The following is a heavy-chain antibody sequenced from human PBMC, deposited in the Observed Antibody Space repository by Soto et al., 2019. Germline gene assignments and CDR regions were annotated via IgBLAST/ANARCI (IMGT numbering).Heavy chain of an antibody. CDR3: ARDRLSPYDLLAGYRFYGMDV. D-gene: IGHD3-9*01. CDR1: GFTFNTYE. J-gene: IGHJ6*02. V-gene: IGHV3-48*03. Sequence: GGSLRLSCAASGFTFNTYEMNWVRQAPGKGLEWVSYISSSGISTIYYADSVKGRFTISRDNAKKSLYLQMNSLRAEDTAVYYCARDRLSPYDLLAGYRFYGMDVWGRGTTVTVSS. CDR2: ISSSGISTI.